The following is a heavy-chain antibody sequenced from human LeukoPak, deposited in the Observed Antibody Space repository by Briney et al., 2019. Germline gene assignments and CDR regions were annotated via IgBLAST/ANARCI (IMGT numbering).Heavy chain of an antibody. CDR1: GGSISSYY. CDR3: ASSWSLMGWFDR. CDR2: IYTSGGA. D-gene: IGHD2-8*02. Sequence: SETLSLTCAVSGGSISSYYWSWIRQPAGRGLEWIGPIYTSGGANYSPSLKSRVTMSIDTSKNQFSLRLTSVTAADTAVYYCASSWSLMGWFDRWGQGTLVTVSS. J-gene: IGHJ5*02. V-gene: IGHV4-4*07.